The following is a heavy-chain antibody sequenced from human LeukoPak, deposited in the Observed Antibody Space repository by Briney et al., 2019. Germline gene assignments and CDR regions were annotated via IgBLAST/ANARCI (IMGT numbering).Heavy chain of an antibody. D-gene: IGHD6-13*01. Sequence: GASVKVSCTASGYIFTTYGLSWVRQAPGQGLEWMGWIGPHSGQTNYAQKFQDRLTMTADTPTSTVYLELRSLRSDDTAIQYCAKDWAWQQVHNCFDRWGRGTLVTVSS. J-gene: IGHJ5*02. CDR3: AKDWAWQQVHNCFDR. CDR1: GYIFTTYG. V-gene: IGHV1-18*01. CDR2: IGPHSGQT.